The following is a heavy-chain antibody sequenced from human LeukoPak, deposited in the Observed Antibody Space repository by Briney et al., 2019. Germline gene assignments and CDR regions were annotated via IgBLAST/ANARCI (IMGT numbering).Heavy chain of an antibody. D-gene: IGHD3-3*01. CDR1: GGSISSSSYY. Sequence: SETLSLTCTVSGGSISSSSYYWGWIRQPPGKGLEWIGSIYYSGSTYYNPSLKSRVTISVDTSKNQFSLKLSSVTAADTAVYYCARHGRGSRGDFWRGYYTGVLGAYDYWGQGTLVTVSS. J-gene: IGHJ4*02. CDR2: IYYSGST. CDR3: ARHGRGSRGDFWRGYYTGVLGAYDY. V-gene: IGHV4-39*01.